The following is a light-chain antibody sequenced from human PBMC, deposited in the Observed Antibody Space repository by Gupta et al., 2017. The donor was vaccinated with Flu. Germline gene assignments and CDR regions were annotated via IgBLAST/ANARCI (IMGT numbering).Light chain of an antibody. CDR1: KLGDKY. CDR3: QAWDSSTVV. Sequence: SYELPQPPSVSVSPGLQATITCSGDKLGDKYACWYQQKPGKSPVLVIYQDSKRPSGIPERFSGSNSGNTATLTISGTQAMDEADYYCQAWDSSTVVFGGGTKLTVL. V-gene: IGLV3-1*01. J-gene: IGLJ2*01. CDR2: QDS.